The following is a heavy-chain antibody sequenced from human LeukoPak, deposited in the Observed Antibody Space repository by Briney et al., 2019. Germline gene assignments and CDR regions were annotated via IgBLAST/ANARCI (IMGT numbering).Heavy chain of an antibody. D-gene: IGHD6-13*01. J-gene: IGHJ3*02. CDR3: VKLYSSSWLDAFDI. Sequence: GGPLRLSCSASGFTFSSYAMHWVRQAPGKGLEYVSAISSNGGSTYYADSVKGRFTISRDNSKNTLYLQMSSLRAEDTAVYYCVKLYSSSWLDAFDIWGQGTMVTVSS. CDR2: ISSNGGST. V-gene: IGHV3-64D*06. CDR1: GFTFSSYA.